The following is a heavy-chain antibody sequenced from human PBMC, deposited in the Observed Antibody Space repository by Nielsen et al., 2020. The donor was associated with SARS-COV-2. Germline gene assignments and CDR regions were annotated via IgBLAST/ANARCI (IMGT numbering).Heavy chain of an antibody. CDR3: ARRGSSWSGMDV. CDR1: GYTFTTYW. V-gene: IGHV5-51*01. J-gene: IGHJ6*02. CDR2: IYPGDSDT. D-gene: IGHD6-13*01. Sequence: GESLKISCQASGYTFTTYWIGWVRQMPGKGLEWMGIIYPGDSDTRYSPSFRGQVTISADTSISTAYLQWSSLQASDTAMYYCARRGSSWSGMDVWGQGTTVTVSS.